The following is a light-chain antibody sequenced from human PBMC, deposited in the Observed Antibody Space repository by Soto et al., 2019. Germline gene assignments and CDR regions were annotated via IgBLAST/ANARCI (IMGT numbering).Light chain of an antibody. V-gene: IGKV3-20*01. CDR3: QQYGSSLTWT. CDR2: GAS. J-gene: IGKJ1*01. CDR1: QSVSSSY. Sequence: EIVMTQSPVTLSVSLGERATLSCRASQSVSSSYLAWYQQKPGQAPRLLIYGASSRATGIPDRFSGSGSGTDFTLTISRLEPEDFAVYYCQQYGSSLTWTFGQGTKV.